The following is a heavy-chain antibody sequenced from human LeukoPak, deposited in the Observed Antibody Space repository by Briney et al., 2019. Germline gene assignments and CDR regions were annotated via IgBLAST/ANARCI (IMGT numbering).Heavy chain of an antibody. CDR2: IYYRGST. CDR1: GGSISSYY. CDR3: ARDSADSNYYFDY. J-gene: IGHJ4*02. Sequence: TPSETLSLTCTVSGGSISSYYWSWIRQPPGKGLEWIGYIYYRGSTNYNPSLKSRVTISVDTSKNQFSLRLSSVTAADTAVYYCARDSADSNYYFDYWGQGTLVAVSS. D-gene: IGHD4-11*01. V-gene: IGHV4-59*01.